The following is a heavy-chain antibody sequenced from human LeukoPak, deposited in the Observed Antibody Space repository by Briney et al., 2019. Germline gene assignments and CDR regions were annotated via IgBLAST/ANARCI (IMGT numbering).Heavy chain of an antibody. CDR2: VTGSGGTT. D-gene: IGHD3-3*01. CDR1: GFTFSRNA. V-gene: IGHV3-23*01. J-gene: IGHJ4*02. Sequence: GGSLRLSCAASGFTFSRNAMTWVRQAPGKGLEWVSSVTGSGGTTFYADSVKGWFTISRDNSKNTLFFQMNSLRAEDTAVYYCARDGFFTPFFYFDYWGQGTLVTVSS. CDR3: ARDGFFTPFFYFDY.